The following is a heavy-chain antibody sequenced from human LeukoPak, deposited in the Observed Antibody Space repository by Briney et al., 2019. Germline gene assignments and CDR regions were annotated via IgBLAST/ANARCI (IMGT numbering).Heavy chain of an antibody. D-gene: IGHD1-1*01. Sequence: ASVKVSCKASGYTFTGYYMHWVRQAPGRGLEWMGWINPNSGGTNYAQKFQGRVTMTRDTSISTAYMELSRLRSDDTAVYYCAREWAIASTTPSWFDPWGQGTLVTVSS. CDR1: GYTFTGYY. J-gene: IGHJ5*02. V-gene: IGHV1-2*02. CDR2: INPNSGGT. CDR3: AREWAIASTTPSWFDP.